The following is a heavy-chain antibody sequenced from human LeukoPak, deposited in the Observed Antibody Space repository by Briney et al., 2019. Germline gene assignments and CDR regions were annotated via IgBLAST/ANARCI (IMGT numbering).Heavy chain of an antibody. CDR2: IIPILGIA. Sequence: SVKVSCKASGYTFTSYGISWVRQAPGQGLEWMGRIIPILGIANYAQKFQGRVTITADKSTSTAYMELSSLRSEDTAVYYCARIMVRGVIIYRTSYYYYGMDVWGQGTTVTVSS. CDR1: GYTFTSYG. CDR3: ARIMVRGVIIYRTSYYYYGMDV. V-gene: IGHV1-69*04. D-gene: IGHD3-10*01. J-gene: IGHJ6*02.